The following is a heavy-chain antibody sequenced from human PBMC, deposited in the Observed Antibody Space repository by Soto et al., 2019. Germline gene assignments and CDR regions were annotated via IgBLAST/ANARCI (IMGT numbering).Heavy chain of an antibody. J-gene: IGHJ4*02. CDR1: GYSISTYW. CDR2: VKQDGSEE. Sequence: EVQLVESGGGLVQPGGSLRLSCAASGYSISTYWMSWVRQAPGKGLEWVANVKQDGSEEYYVDSVKGRFTISRDNAKNSLYLQVNGLRAEGTAVYYCAALDSAMVKTAGFWGQGTLVTVSS. V-gene: IGHV3-7*01. D-gene: IGHD5-18*01. CDR3: AALDSAMVKTAGF.